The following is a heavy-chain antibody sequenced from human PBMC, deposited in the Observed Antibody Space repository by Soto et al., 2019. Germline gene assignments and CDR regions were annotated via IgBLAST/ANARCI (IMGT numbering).Heavy chain of an antibody. J-gene: IGHJ4*02. CDR1: GGSISSYY. CDR2: IYYSGST. Sequence: SETLSLTXNVSGGSISSYYWSWIRQPPGKGLEWIGYIYYSGSTNYNPSLKSRVTISVDTSKNQFSLKLSSVTAADTAVYYCAREYCSGGSCYEVAYFDYWGQGTVVTVSS. V-gene: IGHV4-59*01. CDR3: AREYCSGGSCYEVAYFDY. D-gene: IGHD2-15*01.